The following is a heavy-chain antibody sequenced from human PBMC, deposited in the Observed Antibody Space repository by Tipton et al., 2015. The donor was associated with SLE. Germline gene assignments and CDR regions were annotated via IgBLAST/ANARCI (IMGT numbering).Heavy chain of an antibody. CDR2: VSAYSGNT. CDR1: GYTFASHG. D-gene: IGHD3-10*02. V-gene: IGHV1-18*01. J-gene: IGHJ3*02. Sequence: QSGAEVKKPGASVKVSCKASGYTFASHGISWLRQAPGQGLEWLGWVSAYSGNTNYAQKLQDRVTMTTDTSTSTAYMELRSLISDDTAVYYCARDSSAGYYVYAFDIWGQGTMVTVSS. CDR3: ARDSSAGYYVYAFDI.